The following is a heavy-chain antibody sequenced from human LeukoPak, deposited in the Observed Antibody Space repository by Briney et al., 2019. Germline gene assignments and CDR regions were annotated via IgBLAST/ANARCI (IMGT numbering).Heavy chain of an antibody. J-gene: IGHJ4*02. Sequence: ASVKVSGKTSGYTFTGYYMHWVRQAPGQGLEWMGWINPNSGGTNYAQKFQGRVTMTRDTSISTAYMELSSLRSDDTAVYYCARWGYDILTGYYFPDYWGQGTLVTVSS. V-gene: IGHV1-2*02. CDR2: INPNSGGT. CDR1: GYTFTGYY. D-gene: IGHD3-9*01. CDR3: ARWGYDILTGYYFPDY.